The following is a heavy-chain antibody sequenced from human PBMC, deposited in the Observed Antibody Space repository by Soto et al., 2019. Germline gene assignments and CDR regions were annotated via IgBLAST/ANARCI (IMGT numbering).Heavy chain of an antibody. V-gene: IGHV4-59*08. CDR1: GGSISSYY. J-gene: IGHJ3*02. CDR3: ARPMVQLDAFDI. CDR2: IYYSGST. Sequence: QVQLQESGPGLVKPSETLSLTCTVSGGSISSYYWSWIRQPPGKGLEWIGYIYYSGSTNYNPSLKRRVTISVDTSKSQFSLKLSSVTAADTAVYYCARPMVQLDAFDIWGQGTMVTVSS. D-gene: IGHD5-18*01.